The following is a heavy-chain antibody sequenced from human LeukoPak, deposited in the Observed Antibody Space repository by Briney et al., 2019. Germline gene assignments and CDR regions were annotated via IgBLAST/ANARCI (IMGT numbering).Heavy chain of an antibody. J-gene: IGHJ4*02. Sequence: GGSLRLSCAASGFTFSSYSMNWVRQAPGKGLEWVSSISSSSTYIYYADLVKGRFTISRDNAKNSLYLQMNSLRAEDTAVYYCARGVDSYGSGTYPPDCWGQGTLVTVSS. CDR1: GFTFSSYS. CDR3: ARGVDSYGSGTYPPDC. CDR2: ISSSSTYI. D-gene: IGHD3-10*01. V-gene: IGHV3-21*01.